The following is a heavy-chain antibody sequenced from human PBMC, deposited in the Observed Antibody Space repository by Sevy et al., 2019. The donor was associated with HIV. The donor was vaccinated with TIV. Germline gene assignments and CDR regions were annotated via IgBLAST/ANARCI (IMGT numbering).Heavy chain of an antibody. D-gene: IGHD2-8*02. Sequence: GGSLRLSCAASGFTFSSYSMNWVRQAPGKGLEWVSYISSSSSTIYYADSVKGRFTISRDNAKNSLYLQMNSLRAEETAVYYCARDTLGYCTGGVCYYYYYYYGMDVWGQGTTVTVSS. V-gene: IGHV3-48*01. J-gene: IGHJ6*02. CDR3: ARDTLGYCTGGVCYYYYYYYGMDV. CDR2: ISSSSSTI. CDR1: GFTFSSYS.